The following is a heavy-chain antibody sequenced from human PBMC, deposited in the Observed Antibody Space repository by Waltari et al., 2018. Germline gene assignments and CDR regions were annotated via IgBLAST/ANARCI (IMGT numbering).Heavy chain of an antibody. V-gene: IGHV1-69*04. Sequence: QVQLVQSGAEVKKPGSSVKVSCKASGGTFSSYAISWVRQAPGQGLEWMGGIIPILGIANYAQKFQGRGTITADESTSTAYMELSSLRSEDTAVYYCARDRGYCSGGSCLNWFDPWGQGTLVTVSS. CDR1: GGTFSSYA. D-gene: IGHD2-15*01. J-gene: IGHJ5*02. CDR2: IIPILGIA. CDR3: ARDRGYCSGGSCLNWFDP.